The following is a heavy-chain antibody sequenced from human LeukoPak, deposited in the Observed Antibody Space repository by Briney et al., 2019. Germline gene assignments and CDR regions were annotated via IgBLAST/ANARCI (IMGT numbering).Heavy chain of an antibody. CDR1: GFTFSSYS. Sequence: GSLRLSCAASGFTFSSYSMNWVRQAPGKGLEWVSYISSSSSTIYYADSVKGRFTISRDNAKNTLYLQMNSLRAEDTAVYYCARAGGSYTVYWGQGTLVTVSS. J-gene: IGHJ4*02. CDR2: ISSSSSTI. V-gene: IGHV3-48*04. D-gene: IGHD1-26*01. CDR3: ARAGGSYTVY.